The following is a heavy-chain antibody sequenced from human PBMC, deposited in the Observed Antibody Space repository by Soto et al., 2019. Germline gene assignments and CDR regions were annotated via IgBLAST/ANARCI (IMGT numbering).Heavy chain of an antibody. CDR3: ARAAYCNSASCYRLDY. Sequence: QVQLVESGGGVVQPGRSLRLSCAASGFTFSHYGMNWVRQAPGKGLEWVAVIWSDGSGEDYTDSVRGRFAISRDNSKNTLYLEMNTLRADDTAVYFCARAAYCNSASCYRLDYWGQGTLVTVSS. CDR2: IWSDGSGE. J-gene: IGHJ4*02. CDR1: GFTFSHYG. D-gene: IGHD2-2*02. V-gene: IGHV3-33*01.